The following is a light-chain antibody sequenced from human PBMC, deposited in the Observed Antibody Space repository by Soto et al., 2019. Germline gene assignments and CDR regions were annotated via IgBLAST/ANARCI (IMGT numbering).Light chain of an antibody. J-gene: IGLJ2*01. Sequence: QSVLTQPPSASTTPGRRVTISCSGSSSHIGSNTVNWYQQLPGTAPKLLIYNNNQRPSGVPDRISGSKSATSASLSISGLQSEDEADYYCAAWDDSLNGVLFGGGTKVTVL. CDR2: NNN. CDR1: SSHIGSNT. V-gene: IGLV1-44*01. CDR3: AAWDDSLNGVL.